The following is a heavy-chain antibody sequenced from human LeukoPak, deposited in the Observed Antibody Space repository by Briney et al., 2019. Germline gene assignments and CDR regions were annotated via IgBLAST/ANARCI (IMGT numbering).Heavy chain of an antibody. CDR2: IKQDGSEK. V-gene: IGHV3-7*04. Sequence: GGSLRLSCAASGFTFSSYWMSWVRQAPGKGLEWVANIKQDGSEKYYVDSVKGRFTISRDNAKNSLYLQMNSLRAEDTAVYYCARVFRFLEYGAFDIWGKGTMVTVSS. CDR3: ARVFRFLEYGAFDI. CDR1: GFTFSSYW. J-gene: IGHJ3*02. D-gene: IGHD3-3*01.